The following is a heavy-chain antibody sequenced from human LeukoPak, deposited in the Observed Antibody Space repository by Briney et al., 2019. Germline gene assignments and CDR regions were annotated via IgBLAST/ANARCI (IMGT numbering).Heavy chain of an antibody. V-gene: IGHV4-34*01. CDR3: ARGVQRGAFDI. Sequence: SQTLSLTCAVYGGSFSGYYWSWVRQPPGKGLEWIGEINHGGSTNYNPSLKSRATISVDTSKNQFSLKLSSVTAADTAVYYCARGVQRGAFDIWGQGTMVTVSS. D-gene: IGHD1-1*01. CDR1: GGSFSGYY. J-gene: IGHJ3*02. CDR2: INHGGST.